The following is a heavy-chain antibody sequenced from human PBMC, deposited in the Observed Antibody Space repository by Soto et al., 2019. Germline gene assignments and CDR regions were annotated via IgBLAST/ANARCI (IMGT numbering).Heavy chain of an antibody. CDR1: GGSISGGGYP. Sequence: SQTLSLTYAVSGGSISGGGYPWIWIRQPPGKGLEWIGYIYHSGSIYYNPSLKSRVTISVDRSKNPFSLKLSSVTAADTAVYYCASVPDYWGQGTLVTVS. CDR2: IYHSGSI. V-gene: IGHV4-30-2*01. J-gene: IGHJ4*02. CDR3: ASVPDY. D-gene: IGHD6-6*01.